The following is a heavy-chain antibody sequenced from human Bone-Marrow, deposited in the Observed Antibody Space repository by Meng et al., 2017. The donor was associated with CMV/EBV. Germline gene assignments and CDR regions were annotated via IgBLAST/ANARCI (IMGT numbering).Heavy chain of an antibody. V-gene: IGHV4-31*03. Sequence: LRLSCTVFGGSINSDGYYWSWIRQHPGKDLEWIGYIYYSGSTSYNPSLKSRVTISIDASKNQFSLKLNSVTAADTAVYYCATTGGYWGQGTLVTVSS. D-gene: IGHD4-17*01. CDR2: IYYSGST. CDR1: GGSINSDGYY. J-gene: IGHJ4*02. CDR3: ATTGGY.